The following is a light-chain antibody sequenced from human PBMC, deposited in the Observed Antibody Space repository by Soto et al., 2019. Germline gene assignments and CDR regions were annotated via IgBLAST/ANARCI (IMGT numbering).Light chain of an antibody. J-gene: IGKJ1*01. CDR2: AAS. CDR1: QSVSND. V-gene: IGKV3-15*01. CDR3: QKYNKWPPRT. Sequence: EIVMTQSPATLSVSPGERATLSCRASQSVSNDLVWYQQKPGQAPRLLIYAASTRATGIPTRFSGSGSGTEFTLTINSLQSEDFAVYYCQKYNKWPPRTFGQGTNVDIK.